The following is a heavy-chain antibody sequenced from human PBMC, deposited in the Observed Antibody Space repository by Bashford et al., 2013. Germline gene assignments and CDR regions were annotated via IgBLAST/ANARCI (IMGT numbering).Heavy chain of an antibody. Sequence: ASVKVSCKVSGYTLTELSMHWVRQAPGKGLEWMGGFDPEDGETIYAQKFQGRVTMTEDTSTDTAYMELSSLRSEDTALYYCTKEGLGSGTYLYYYHMDVWGKGTTVTVSS. CDR3: TKEGLGSGTYLYYYHMDV. CDR2: FDPEDGET. D-gene: IGHD3-10*01. J-gene: IGHJ6*03. CDR1: GYTLTELS. V-gene: IGHV1-24*01.